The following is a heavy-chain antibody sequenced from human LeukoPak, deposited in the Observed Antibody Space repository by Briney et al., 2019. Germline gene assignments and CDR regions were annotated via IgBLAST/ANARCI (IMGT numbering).Heavy chain of an antibody. CDR2: IYYSGST. D-gene: IGHD4-17*01. V-gene: IGHV4-39*01. Sequence: SETLSLTCTVSGGSISSSSYYCGWIRQPPGKGLEWIGSIYYSGSTYYNPSLKSRVTISVDTSKNQFSLKLSSVTAADTAVYYCARPLPYDYGDYEDYWGQGTLVTVSS. CDR3: ARPLPYDYGDYEDY. CDR1: GGSISSSSYY. J-gene: IGHJ4*02.